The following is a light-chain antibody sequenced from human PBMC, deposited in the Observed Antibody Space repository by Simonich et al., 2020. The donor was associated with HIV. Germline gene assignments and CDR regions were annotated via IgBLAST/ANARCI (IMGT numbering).Light chain of an antibody. J-gene: IGKJ2*01. CDR1: LSLLHSNGYNY. Sequence: DIVMTQSPLSLPVTPGEPASISCRSSLSLLHSNGYNYLDWYLQKPGQSPQLLIYLGSNRASGGPDRFSGSGSGTDFTLKISRVEAEDVGVYYCMQALQTPRYTFGQGTKLEIK. V-gene: IGKV2-28*01. CDR2: LGS. CDR3: MQALQTPRYT.